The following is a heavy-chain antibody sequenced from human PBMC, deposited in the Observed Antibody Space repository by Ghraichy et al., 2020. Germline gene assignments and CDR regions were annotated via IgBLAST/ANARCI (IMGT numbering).Heavy chain of an antibody. V-gene: IGHV3-23*01. D-gene: IGHD3-3*01. J-gene: IGHJ4*02. CDR1: GFTFSTYA. CDR2: ISGSGDTM. CDR3: AKVSSLGVVITTPFDY. Sequence: GESLRLSCAASGFTFSTYAMSWVRQAPGKGLEWVSAISGSGDTMYYADSVRGRFTISRDNSKNTLYLQMNSLRAEDTAIYYCAKVSSLGVVITTPFDYWGQGTLVPVSS.